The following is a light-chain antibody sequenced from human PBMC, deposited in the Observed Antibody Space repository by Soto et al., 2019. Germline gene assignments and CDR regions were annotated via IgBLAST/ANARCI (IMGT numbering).Light chain of an antibody. CDR2: AAS. J-gene: IGKJ4*01. CDR1: QSTSSY. Sequence: DIQMTQSPSSLSASVGDRVTITCRASQSTSSYLNWYQQKPGKAPKLLIYAASSLQSGVPSKLSGSGSGTDFTLTISSLQPEDCATYYCQQSYSTPLTFGGGTKVEIK. V-gene: IGKV1-39*01. CDR3: QQSYSTPLT.